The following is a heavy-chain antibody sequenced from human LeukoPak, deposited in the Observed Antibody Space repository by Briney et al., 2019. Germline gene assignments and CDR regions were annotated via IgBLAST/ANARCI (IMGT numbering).Heavy chain of an antibody. D-gene: IGHD3-9*01. J-gene: IGHJ4*02. CDR1: GFTFSSYW. CDR2: INSDGSST. V-gene: IGHV3-74*01. CDR3: ARAGYLLTGYYDEPYDY. Sequence: GGSLRLSCAASGFTFSSYWMHWVRQAPGKGLVWVSRINSDGSSTSYADSVKGRFTISRDNAKNTLYLQMNSLRAEDTAVYYCARAGYLLTGYYDEPYDYWGQGTLVTVSS.